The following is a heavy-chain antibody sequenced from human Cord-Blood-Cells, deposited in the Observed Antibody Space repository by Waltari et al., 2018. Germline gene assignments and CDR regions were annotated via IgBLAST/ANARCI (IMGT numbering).Heavy chain of an antibody. J-gene: IGHJ2*01. D-gene: IGHD6-6*01. CDR3: ARPTSSSSWYFDL. V-gene: IGHV4-61*09. Sequence: QVQLQESGPGLVKPSQTLSLTCTVSGGSISSGSYYWSWIRQPAGKGLEWIGYIYTSGSTNYNPSRKSRVTISVDTSKNQFSLKLSSVTAADTAVYYCARPTSSSSWYFDLWGRGTLVTVSS. CDR1: GGSISSGSYY. CDR2: IYTSGST.